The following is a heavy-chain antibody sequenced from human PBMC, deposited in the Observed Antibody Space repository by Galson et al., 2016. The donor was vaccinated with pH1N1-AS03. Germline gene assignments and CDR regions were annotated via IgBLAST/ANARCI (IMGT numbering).Heavy chain of an antibody. J-gene: IGHJ3*02. CDR1: GYTFSTYG. CDR3: ARDRGFRPDTFDI. CDR2: ISGYDDDT. V-gene: IGHV1-18*04. Sequence: SVKVFCKASGYTFSTYGVSWVRQAPGQGLEWMGWISGYDDDTNYAQNVAGRVTMTTDKSTSTVYMGLRSLRSDDTAVYYCARDRGFRPDTFDIWGQGTWVTVSS. D-gene: IGHD2-15*01.